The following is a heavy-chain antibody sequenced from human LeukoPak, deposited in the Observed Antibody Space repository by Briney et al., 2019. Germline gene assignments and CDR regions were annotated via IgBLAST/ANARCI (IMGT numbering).Heavy chain of an antibody. V-gene: IGHV1-69*01. J-gene: IGHJ4*02. CDR2: IIPIFGTA. CDR3: ARAGYSGYDMFDY. D-gene: IGHD5-12*01. Sequence: SVKVSCKASGGTFSSYAISWVRQAPGQGLEWMGGIIPIFGTANYAQKFQGRVMITADESTSTAYMELSSLRSEDTAVYYCARAGYSGYDMFDYWGQGTLVTVSS. CDR1: GGTFSSYA.